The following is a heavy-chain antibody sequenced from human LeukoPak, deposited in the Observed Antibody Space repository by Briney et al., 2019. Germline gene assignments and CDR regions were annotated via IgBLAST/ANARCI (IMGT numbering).Heavy chain of an antibody. J-gene: IGHJ6*03. D-gene: IGHD1-26*01. V-gene: IGHV3-74*01. CDR3: ARDRKYSGSYYGSYYYYYMDV. CDR1: GFTFSTYW. CDR2: INSDGSST. Sequence: PGGSLRLSCAASGFTFSTYWMSWVRQAPGKGLVWVSRINSDGSSTSYADSVKGRFTISRDNAKNTLYLQMNSLRAEDTAVYYCARDRKYSGSYYGSYYYYYMDVWGKGTTVTISS.